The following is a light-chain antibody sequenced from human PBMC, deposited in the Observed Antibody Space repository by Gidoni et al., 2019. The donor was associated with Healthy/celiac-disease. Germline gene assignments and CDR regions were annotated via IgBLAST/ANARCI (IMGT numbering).Light chain of an antibody. CDR3: MQALQTPGT. V-gene: IGKV2-28*01. J-gene: IGKJ2*01. CDR2: LGS. CDR1: QSLLHSNGYNY. Sequence: DIVLTQSPLSLHVTPGEPASISCRSSQSLLHSNGYNYLDWYLQKPGQSPQLLIYLGSNRASGVPDRFSGSVSGTDFTLKISRVEAEDVGVYYCMQALQTPGTFGQGTKLEIK.